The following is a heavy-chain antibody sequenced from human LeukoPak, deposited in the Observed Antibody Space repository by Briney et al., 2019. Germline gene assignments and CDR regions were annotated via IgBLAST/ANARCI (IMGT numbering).Heavy chain of an antibody. V-gene: IGHV3-23*01. Sequence: GGSLRLSCAASGFTFSSCAMSWVRQAPGKGLEWVSVISGSGGNINYADSVKGRFTITRDNSKNTLYLQMSSLRAEDTAVYYCAKRRGYGNTLSLDYWGQGTLVTVSS. CDR3: AKRRGYGNTLSLDY. J-gene: IGHJ4*02. D-gene: IGHD4-11*01. CDR2: ISGSGGNI. CDR1: GFTFSSCA.